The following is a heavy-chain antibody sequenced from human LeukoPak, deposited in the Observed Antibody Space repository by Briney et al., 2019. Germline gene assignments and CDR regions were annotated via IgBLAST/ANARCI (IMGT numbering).Heavy chain of an antibody. CDR3: ATGITMVRGVKDY. J-gene: IGHJ4*02. CDR2: ISGNGAGT. Sequence: GGSLRLSCTPSGFTFSSHAMSWVRQAPGKGLEWVSTISGNGAGTYYGDSVKGRFTISRDNSKNTLYLQMNSLRAEDTAVYYCATGITMVRGVKDYWGQGTLVTVSS. V-gene: IGHV3-23*01. D-gene: IGHD3-10*01. CDR1: GFTFSSHA.